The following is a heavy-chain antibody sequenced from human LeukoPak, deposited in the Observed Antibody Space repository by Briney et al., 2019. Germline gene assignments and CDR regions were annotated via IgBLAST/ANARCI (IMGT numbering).Heavy chain of an antibody. V-gene: IGHV4-31*03. CDR2: IYYSGTT. CDR1: GGSISSADYY. Sequence: SETLSLTCTVSGGSISSADYYWNWIRQHPGKGLEWIGYIYYSGTTYYNPSLKSRVSISLDTSKNQFSLRLSSVTVADTAVYYCAGGPHRAKVGYWGQGALVTVSS. D-gene: IGHD1-26*01. J-gene: IGHJ4*02. CDR3: AGGPHRAKVGY.